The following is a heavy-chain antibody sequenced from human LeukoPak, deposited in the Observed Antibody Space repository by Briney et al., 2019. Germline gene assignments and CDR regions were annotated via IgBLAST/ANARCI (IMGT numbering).Heavy chain of an antibody. CDR3: ARELPRIGGQTDASDI. CDR2: VDSDGTST. Sequence: GGSLRLSCAASGFTFSNYLMHWVRQAPGKGLVWVSRVDSDGTSTYYADSVKGRFSISRDDAKNTLYLQMNSLRAEDTAVYYCARELPRIGGQTDASDIWGQGTMVTVS. V-gene: IGHV3-74*01. CDR1: GFTFSNYL. J-gene: IGHJ3*02. D-gene: IGHD3-16*01.